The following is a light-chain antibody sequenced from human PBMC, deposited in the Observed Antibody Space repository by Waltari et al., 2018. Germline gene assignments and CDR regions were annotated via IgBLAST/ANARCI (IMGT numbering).Light chain of an antibody. J-gene: IGLJ2*01. CDR2: SNN. Sequence: QSVLTQPPSASGTPGQRVTISCSGSSSNIGSKTVNCYQQLPGAAPKLLSFSNNQRPSGVPDRFSGSKSGTSASLAISGLLSEDEADYYCSSWDDSVIGPVFGGGTKLTVL. V-gene: IGLV1-44*01. CDR1: SSNIGSKT. CDR3: SSWDDSVIGPV.